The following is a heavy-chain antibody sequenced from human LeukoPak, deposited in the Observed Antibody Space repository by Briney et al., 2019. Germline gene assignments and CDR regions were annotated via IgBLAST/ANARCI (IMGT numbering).Heavy chain of an antibody. CDR3: ARRGAAAARRAFDI. CDR2: IYYSGST. CDR1: GGSLSGYY. Sequence: SETLSLTCGVYGGSLSGYYWNWIRQPPGKGLEWIGSIYYSGSTYYNPSLKSRVTISVDTSKNQFSLKLSSVTAADTAVYYCARRGAAAARRAFDIWGQGTMVTVSS. V-gene: IGHV4-34*01. J-gene: IGHJ3*02. D-gene: IGHD6-13*01.